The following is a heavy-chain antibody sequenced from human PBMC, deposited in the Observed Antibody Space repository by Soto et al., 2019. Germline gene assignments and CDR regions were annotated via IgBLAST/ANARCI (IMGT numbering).Heavy chain of an antibody. D-gene: IGHD1-7*01. Sequence: GGSLRLSCAASGFTFSSYGMHWVRQAPGKGLEWVAVISYDGSNKYYADSVKGRFTISRDNSKNTLYLQMNSLRAEDTAVYYCAKDLGLELRHYYYGMDVWGQGTTVTVSS. CDR1: GFTFSSYG. CDR2: ISYDGSNK. J-gene: IGHJ6*02. CDR3: AKDLGLELRHYYYGMDV. V-gene: IGHV3-30*18.